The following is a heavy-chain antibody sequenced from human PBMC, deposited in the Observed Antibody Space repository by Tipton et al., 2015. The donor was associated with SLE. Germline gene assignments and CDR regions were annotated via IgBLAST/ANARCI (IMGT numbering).Heavy chain of an antibody. CDR3: ARASGGLLPFDY. V-gene: IGHV4-59*01. CDR2: IYYSGST. D-gene: IGHD3-22*01. Sequence: TLSLTCTVSGGSISSYYWSWIRRPPGKGLEWIGYIYYSGSTNYNPSLKSRVTISLDTSKNQLSLKVSSVTAADTAVYYCARASGGLLPFDYWGQGTLVTVSS. J-gene: IGHJ4*02. CDR1: GGSISSYY.